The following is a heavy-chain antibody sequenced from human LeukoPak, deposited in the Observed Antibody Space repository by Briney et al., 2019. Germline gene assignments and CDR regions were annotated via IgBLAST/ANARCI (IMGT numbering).Heavy chain of an antibody. CDR1: GFTFSDYY. D-gene: IGHD3-22*01. V-gene: IGHV3-11*03. CDR2: ISSRSDYT. Sequence: GGSLRLSCEASGFTFSDYYMSWIRQAPGKGLEWISYISSRSDYTNYADSVKGRFTISRDNAKNSLYLQMNSLRAEDTAVYYCARSLYSDSGGYYSDAFHVWGQGTMVTVSS. CDR3: ARSLYSDSGGYYSDAFHV. J-gene: IGHJ3*01.